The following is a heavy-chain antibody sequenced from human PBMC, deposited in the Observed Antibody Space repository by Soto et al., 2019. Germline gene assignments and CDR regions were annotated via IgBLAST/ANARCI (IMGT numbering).Heavy chain of an antibody. D-gene: IGHD2-2*01. CDR3: ARLDCSSTSCYHYGMDV. CDR2: IDPSDSYT. Sequence: PGESLKISCADSGYSFTSYCIGWVRHMPLKFLEWMGRIDPSDSYTNYSPSFQGHVTISADKSISTAYLQWSSLKASDTAMYYCARLDCSSTSCYHYGMDVWGQGTTVPVSS. CDR1: GYSFTSYC. J-gene: IGHJ6*01. V-gene: IGHV5-10-1*01.